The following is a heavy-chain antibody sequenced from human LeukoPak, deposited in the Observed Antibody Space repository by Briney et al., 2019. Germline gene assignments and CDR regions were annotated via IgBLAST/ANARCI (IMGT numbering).Heavy chain of an antibody. CDR3: ARDSGSHYYDSSGSDWFDP. Sequence: ASVKVSCKASGYTFTSYGISWVRQAPGQGLEWMGWISAYNGNTNYAQKLQGRVTMTTDTSTSTAYMELRSLRSDDTAVYYCARDSGSHYYDSSGSDWFDPWGQGTLVTVSP. CDR2: ISAYNGNT. J-gene: IGHJ5*02. CDR1: GYTFTSYG. V-gene: IGHV1-18*01. D-gene: IGHD3-22*01.